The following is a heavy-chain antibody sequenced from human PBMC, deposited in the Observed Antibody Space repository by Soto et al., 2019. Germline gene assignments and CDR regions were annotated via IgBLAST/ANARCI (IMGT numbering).Heavy chain of an antibody. CDR3: AREAAYGDYYYGMDV. Sequence: XVKVSCKASGYTFTGYYMHWVRHAPGQGLEWMGWINPNSGGTNYAQKFQGWVTMTRDTSISTAYMELSRLRSDDTAVYYCAREAAYGDYYYGMDVWGQGTTVTVSS. V-gene: IGHV1-2*04. CDR2: INPNSGGT. CDR1: GYTFTGYY. D-gene: IGHD4-17*01. J-gene: IGHJ6*02.